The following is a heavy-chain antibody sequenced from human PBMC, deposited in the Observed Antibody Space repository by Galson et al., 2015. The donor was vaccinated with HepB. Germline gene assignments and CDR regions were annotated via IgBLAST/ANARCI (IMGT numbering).Heavy chain of an antibody. CDR1: GFGFSHAW. V-gene: IGHV3-15*01. CDR2: IKSKISGGTT. J-gene: IGHJ3*02. D-gene: IGHD2-2*01. Sequence: SLRLSCAASGFGFSHAWMSWVRQAPGKGLEWVGRIKSKISGGTTDYAAPVEGRFTISRDDSKNTLYLQMNSLRTEDTAIYFCTTDCSSTSCLGDGAFHIWGQGTMVTVSS. CDR3: TTDCSSTSCLGDGAFHI.